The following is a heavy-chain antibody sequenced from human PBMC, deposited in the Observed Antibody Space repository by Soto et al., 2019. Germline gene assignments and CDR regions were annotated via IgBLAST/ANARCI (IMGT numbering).Heavy chain of an antibody. CDR3: ARSYRRYCSGGSCYSYYYYYMDV. CDR2: IYYSGST. Sequence: QVQLQESGPGLVKPSETLSLTCTVSGGSISSYYWSWLRQPPGKGLEWIGYIYYSGSTNYNPSLKSRFTISVDTSKNQFSLKLSSVTAADTAVYYCARSYRRYCSGGSCYSYYYYYMDVWGKGTTVTVSS. J-gene: IGHJ6*03. D-gene: IGHD2-15*01. CDR1: GGSISSYY. V-gene: IGHV4-59*01.